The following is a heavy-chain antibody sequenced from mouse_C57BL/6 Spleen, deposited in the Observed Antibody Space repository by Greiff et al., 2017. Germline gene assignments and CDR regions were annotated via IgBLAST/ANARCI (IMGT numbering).Heavy chain of an antibody. CDR3: ARNDLLFLVFDY. CDR1: GYTFTSYW. CDR2: IDPSDSYT. Sequence: QVQLKESGAELVMPGASVKLSCKASGYTFTSYWMHWVKQRPGQGLEWIGEIDPSDSYTNYNPKFNGKSTLTVDKSSSTAYMQLNSLTSEDSSVYYCARNDLLFLVFDYWGQGTTLTVSS. J-gene: IGHJ2*01. D-gene: IGHD1-1*02. V-gene: IGHV1-69*01.